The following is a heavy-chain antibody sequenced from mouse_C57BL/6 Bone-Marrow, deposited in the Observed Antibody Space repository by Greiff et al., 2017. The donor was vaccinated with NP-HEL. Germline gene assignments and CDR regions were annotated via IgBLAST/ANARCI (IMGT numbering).Heavy chain of an antibody. D-gene: IGHD1-1*01. V-gene: IGHV1-4*01. CDR2: INPSSGYT. Sequence: VQLQQSGAELARPGASVKMSCKASGYTFTSYTMHWVKQRPGQGLEWIGYINPSSGYTKYNQKFKDKATLTADKSSSTAYMQLSSLTSEDSAVYYCARKIDYFYAMDYWGRGTSVTVSS. CDR1: GYTFTSYT. CDR3: ARKIDYFYAMDY. J-gene: IGHJ4*01.